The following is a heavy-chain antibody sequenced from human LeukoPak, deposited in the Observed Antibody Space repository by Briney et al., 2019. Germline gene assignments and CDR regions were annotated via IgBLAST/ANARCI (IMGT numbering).Heavy chain of an antibody. CDR3: ARGAEAETSPLDF. V-gene: IGHV1-2*02. CDR2: INPKSGAA. Sequence: ASVKVSCKASGYTFTGYFMHWVRQAPGQGLEWLGWINPKSGAADYRGRVTMTRDTSINTDYMEMKRVTSDDTAVYYCARGAEAETSPLDFWGQGTLVIVS. CDR1: GYTFTGYF. D-gene: IGHD6-13*01. J-gene: IGHJ4*02.